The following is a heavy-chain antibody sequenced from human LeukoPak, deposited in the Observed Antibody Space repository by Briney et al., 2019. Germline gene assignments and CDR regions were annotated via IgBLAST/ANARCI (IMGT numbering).Heavy chain of an antibody. V-gene: IGHV3-15*01. CDR2: IKSKGDGETT. CDR1: GFTFTNAL. Sequence: GGSLRLSCAASGFTFTNALMTWVRQAPGKGLEWVGRIKSKGDGETTDYAAPVKGRFSMSRDDSKATMYLQMYSLEAEDTAVYYCTTDLGLTMIRGVIVYWGQGALVTVSS. J-gene: IGHJ4*02. CDR3: TTDLGLTMIRGVIVY. D-gene: IGHD3-10*01.